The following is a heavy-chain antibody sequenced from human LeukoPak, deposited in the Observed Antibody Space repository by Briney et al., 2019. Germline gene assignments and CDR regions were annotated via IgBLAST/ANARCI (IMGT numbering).Heavy chain of an antibody. Sequence: PGGSLRLSCAASGFTFSSYSMNWVRQAPGKGLEWVSYISSSSSTICYADSVKGRFTISRDNAKNSLYLQMNSLRAKDTAVYYCARGVSGSYYPNYWGQGTLVTVSS. CDR2: ISSSSSTI. V-gene: IGHV3-48*01. CDR3: ARGVSGSYYPNY. J-gene: IGHJ4*02. CDR1: GFTFSSYS. D-gene: IGHD3-10*01.